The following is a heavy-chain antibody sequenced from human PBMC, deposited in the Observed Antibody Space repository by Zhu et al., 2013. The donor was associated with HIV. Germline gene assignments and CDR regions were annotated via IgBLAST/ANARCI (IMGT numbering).Heavy chain of an antibody. CDR2: FDIEQGET. V-gene: IGHV1-24*01. CDR3: ARVAPNYRDYHGPSDY. J-gene: IGHJ4*02. D-gene: IGHD4-17*01. Sequence: QVQLVQSGAEVKKPGASVRLSCKVSGYTLTELSMHWVRQAPGRGLEWVGGFDIEQGETIYAQKFQDRVTLTEDTSTSTAYMELRSLRSDDTAVYYCARVAPNYRDYHGPSDYWGQGTLVTVSS. CDR1: GYTLTELS.